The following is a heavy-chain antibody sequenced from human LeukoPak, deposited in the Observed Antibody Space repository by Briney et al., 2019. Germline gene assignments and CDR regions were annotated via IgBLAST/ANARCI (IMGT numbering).Heavy chain of an antibody. CDR2: IYNSGST. CDR1: GGSISSSSYY. D-gene: IGHD1-14*01. J-gene: IGHJ5*02. V-gene: IGHV4-39*01. Sequence: SETLSLTCTVSGGSISSSSYYWGWIRQPPGKGLEWIGSIYNSGSTYSNPSLKSRVTISVDTSKNEFSLKLSSVTAADTAVYYCARGKVDHRYCPPFDPWGQGTLVTVSS. CDR3: ARGKVDHRYCPPFDP.